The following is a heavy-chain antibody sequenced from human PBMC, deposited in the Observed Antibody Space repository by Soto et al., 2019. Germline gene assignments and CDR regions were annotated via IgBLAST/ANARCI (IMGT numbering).Heavy chain of an antibody. CDR3: ASRTYYYDSSGYYYYY. CDR1: GYTLTELS. Sequence: ASVKVSCKVSGYTLTELSMHWVRQAPGKGLEWMGGFDPEDGETIYAQKFQGRVTMTEDTSTDTAYMELSSLRSEDTAVYYCASRTYYYDSSGYYYYYWGQGTLVTV. CDR2: FDPEDGET. D-gene: IGHD3-22*01. V-gene: IGHV1-24*01. J-gene: IGHJ4*02.